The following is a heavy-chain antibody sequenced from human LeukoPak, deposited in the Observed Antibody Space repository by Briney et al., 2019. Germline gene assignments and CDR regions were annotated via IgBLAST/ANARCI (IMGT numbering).Heavy chain of an antibody. Sequence: PGGSLRLSCAASGFTFSSYAMSWVRQAPGKGLEWVSAISGSGGSTYYADSVKGRFTISRDNSKSTLYLQMNSLRAEDTAVYYCAKDGYYYDSSGYYQGDAFDIWGQGTMVTVSS. CDR2: ISGSGGST. J-gene: IGHJ3*02. D-gene: IGHD3-22*01. V-gene: IGHV3-23*01. CDR1: GFTFSSYA. CDR3: AKDGYYYDSSGYYQGDAFDI.